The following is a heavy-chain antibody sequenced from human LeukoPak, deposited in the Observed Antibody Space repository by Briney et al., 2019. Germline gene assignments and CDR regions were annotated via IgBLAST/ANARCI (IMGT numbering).Heavy chain of an antibody. CDR3: AKELQGGRTFEY. J-gene: IGHJ4*02. CDR2: ISGSGDIT. D-gene: IGHD1-1*01. Sequence: PGGSLRLSCAASGFTFSSSFMAWVRQAPGKGPEWVSEISGSGDITFYPDSVKGRFTISRDNSKDTLYLEMNRLRVEDTAVYYCAKELQGGRTFEYWGQGTLVTVSS. CDR1: GFTFSSSF. V-gene: IGHV3-23*01.